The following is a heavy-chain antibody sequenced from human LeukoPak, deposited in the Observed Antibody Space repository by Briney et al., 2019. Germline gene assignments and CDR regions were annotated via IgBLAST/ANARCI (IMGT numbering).Heavy chain of an antibody. CDR1: GFTVSSNY. CDR2: IYSGGST. D-gene: IGHD3-22*01. V-gene: IGHV3-66*01. J-gene: IGHJ5*02. Sequence: GGSLRLSCAASGFTVSSNYMSWVRQAPGKGLEWVSVIYSGGSTYYADSVKGRFTISRDNSKNTLYLQMNSLRAEDTAVYYCAREYYYDSSGYSVSAPNWFDPWGQGTLVTVSS. CDR3: AREYYYDSSGYSVSAPNWFDP.